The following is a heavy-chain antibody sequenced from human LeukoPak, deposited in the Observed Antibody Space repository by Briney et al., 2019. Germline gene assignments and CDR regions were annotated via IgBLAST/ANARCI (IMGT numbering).Heavy chain of an antibody. D-gene: IGHD3-22*01. V-gene: IGHV3-30*18. CDR1: GFTFSIYG. J-gene: IGHJ3*02. CDR2: ISYDGSNK. CDR3: AKSDTPEIVVVSPDAFDI. Sequence: PGGSLRLSCAASGFTFSIYGMHWVRQAPGKGLEWVAVISYDGSNKYYADSVKGRFTISRDNSKNTLYLQMNSLRAEDTAVYYCAKSDTPEIVVVSPDAFDIWGQGTMVTVSS.